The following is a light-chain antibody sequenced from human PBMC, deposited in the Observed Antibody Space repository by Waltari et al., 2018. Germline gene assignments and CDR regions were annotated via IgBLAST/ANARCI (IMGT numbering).Light chain of an antibody. V-gene: IGLV1-40*01. CDR1: RSNIEAGNA. Sequence: QSVLTQPPSVSGAPGHRLTISCTGHRSNIEAGNAVHWYQHVLGTAPKVVIYTNSIRPAGVPDRFSGSKSGTSASLAITGLQAEDEAEYYCQSYDSSLSGWVFGGGTTLTVL. CDR2: TNS. J-gene: IGLJ2*01. CDR3: QSYDSSLSGWV.